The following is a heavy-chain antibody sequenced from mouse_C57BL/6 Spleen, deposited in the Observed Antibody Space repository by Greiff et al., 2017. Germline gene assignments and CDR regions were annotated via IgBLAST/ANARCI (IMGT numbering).Heavy chain of an antibody. D-gene: IGHD1-1*01. CDR3: ARDYYGSSNWYFDV. CDR1: GFTFSSYA. CDR2: ISDDGSYT. Sequence: EVMLVESGGGLVKPGGSLKLSCAASGFTFSSYAMSWVRQTPEKRLEWVATISDDGSYTYYPDNVKGRFTISRDNAKNNLYLQMSHLKSEDTAMYYCARDYYGSSNWYFDVWGTGTTVTVSS. V-gene: IGHV5-4*01. J-gene: IGHJ1*03.